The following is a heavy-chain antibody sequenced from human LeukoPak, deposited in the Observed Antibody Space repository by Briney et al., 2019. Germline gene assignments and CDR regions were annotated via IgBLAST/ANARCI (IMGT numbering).Heavy chain of an antibody. CDR1: GFSLSTSGVG. CDR3: AHTTMVRGVISCFDY. D-gene: IGHD3-10*01. V-gene: IGHV2-5*02. J-gene: IGHJ4*02. CDR2: IYWDDDK. Sequence: SGPTLVKPTQTLTLTCTFSGFSLSTSGVGVGWMPQPPGKALEWLAPIYWDDDKRYSPSLKSRLTITKDTSKDQVVLKMTNMDPVDTATYYCAHTTMVRGVISCFDYWGQGTLVTVSS.